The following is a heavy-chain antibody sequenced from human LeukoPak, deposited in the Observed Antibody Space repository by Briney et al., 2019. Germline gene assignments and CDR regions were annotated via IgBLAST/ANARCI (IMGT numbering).Heavy chain of an antibody. CDR3: ASPRSGYRYTFDY. CDR1: AASISNYY. D-gene: IGHD3-22*01. V-gene: IGHV4-4*09. Sequence: SETLSLTCAVSAASISNYYWSWLRQAPGKGLEWIGYISTSGSTNYNPPLKSRVSISLDTSKNRFPLNLNFVTAADTAVYYCASPRSGYRYTFDYWGQGALVTVSS. J-gene: IGHJ4*02. CDR2: ISTSGST.